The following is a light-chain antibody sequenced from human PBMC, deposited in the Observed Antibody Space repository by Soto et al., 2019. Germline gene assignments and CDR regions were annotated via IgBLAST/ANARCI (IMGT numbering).Light chain of an antibody. CDR1: QSIRTW. CDR3: QQHNSYPRT. Sequence: DIQMTQSPSTLSASVGDRVTITCRASQSIRTWLAWFQQKPGKAPKLLIYDASTLEGGVPSRFSGSGSGTEFTLTISSLQHDDFATYYCQQHNSYPRTFGQGTKVDIK. J-gene: IGKJ1*01. V-gene: IGKV1-5*01. CDR2: DAS.